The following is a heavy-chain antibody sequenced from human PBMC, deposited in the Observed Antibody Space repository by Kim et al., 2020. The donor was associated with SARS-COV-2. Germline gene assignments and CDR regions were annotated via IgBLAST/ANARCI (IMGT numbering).Heavy chain of an antibody. J-gene: IGHJ2*01. CDR1: GGSISYYY. D-gene: IGHD3-22*01. V-gene: IGHV4-59*01. CDR2: VFDSGST. CDR3: ARGEYYYDGSGNPRFWYFDL. Sequence: SETLSLTCTVSGGSISYYYWSWIRQPPGKGLEWIGYVFDSGSTKYNPSLKSRVTILLDTSKKQFSLQLTSVTAADTAVYYCARGEYYYDGSGNPRFWYFDLWGRGTLVTVSS.